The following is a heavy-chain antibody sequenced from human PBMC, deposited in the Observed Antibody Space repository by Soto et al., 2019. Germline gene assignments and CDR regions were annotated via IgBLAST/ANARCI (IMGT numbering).Heavy chain of an antibody. CDR2: IYTSGST. CDR3: ARSIRSHRRRYSGYERYYYYGMDV. V-gene: IGHV4-4*07. D-gene: IGHD5-12*01. J-gene: IGHJ6*02. Sequence: ASETLSLTCTVSGGSISSYYWSWIRQPAGKGLEWIGRIYTSGSTNYNPSLKSRVTMSVDTSKNQFSLKLSSVTAADTAVYYCARSIRSHRRRYSGYERYYYYGMDVWGQGTKVTVSS. CDR1: GGSISSYY.